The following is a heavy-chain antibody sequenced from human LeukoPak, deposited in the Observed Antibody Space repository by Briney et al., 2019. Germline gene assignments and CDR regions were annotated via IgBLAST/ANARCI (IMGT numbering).Heavy chain of an antibody. CDR2: ISYDGSNK. CDR3: ARDLGGSSSWYYYGMDV. J-gene: IGHJ6*02. V-gene: IGHV3-30-3*01. CDR1: GFTFTTYA. Sequence: GGSLRLSCAASGFTFTTYAIHWVRQAPGKGLEWVAVISYDGSNKYYADSVKGRFTISRDNSKNTLYLQMNSLRAEDTAVYYCARDLGGSSSWYYYGMDVWGQGTTVTVSS. D-gene: IGHD6-13*01.